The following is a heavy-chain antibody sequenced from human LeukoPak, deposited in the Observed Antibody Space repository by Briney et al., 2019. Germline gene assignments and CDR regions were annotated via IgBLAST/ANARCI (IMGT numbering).Heavy chain of an antibody. D-gene: IGHD3-22*01. CDR2: MNPNSGNT. J-gene: IGHJ4*02. CDR3: ARVQPHRIYYDNSDYPTRNDY. V-gene: IGHV1-8*02. CDR1: GYTFTSYD. Sequence: ASVKVSCKASGYTFTSYDINWVRQATAQGLEWMGWMNPNSGNTNYAQKFQGRVTMTTDTSTSTAYMELRSLRYDDTAVYYCARVQPHRIYYDNSDYPTRNDYWGQGTLVTVSS.